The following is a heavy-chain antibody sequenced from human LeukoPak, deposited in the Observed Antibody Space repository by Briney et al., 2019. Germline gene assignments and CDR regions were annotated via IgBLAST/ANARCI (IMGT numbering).Heavy chain of an antibody. CDR3: ATLGVVVLVDY. Sequence: PSQTLSLTCTVSGGSISSGSYYWGWIRPPPGKGLEWIGSNYYSGSTYYNPSLKSRVTISVDTSKNQFSLKLSSVTAADTAVYYCATLGVVVLVDYWGQGTLVTVSS. J-gene: IGHJ4*02. V-gene: IGHV4-39*01. CDR2: NYYSGST. CDR1: GGSISSGSYY. D-gene: IGHD2-2*01.